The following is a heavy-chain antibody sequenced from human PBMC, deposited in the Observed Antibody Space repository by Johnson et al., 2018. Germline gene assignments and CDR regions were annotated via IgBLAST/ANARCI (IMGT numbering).Heavy chain of an antibody. Sequence: VQLVESGGGLVQPGGSLRLSCAASGFTFSSYWMSWVRQAPGKGLEWVANIKRDGSDKNYLDSVKGRFTISRDNAKNSLSLQMNSLRVEDTAVYYGARELRFLEAPIGMDVWGQGTTVTVSS. CDR2: IKRDGSDK. CDR1: GFTFSSYW. V-gene: IGHV3-7*01. J-gene: IGHJ6*02. CDR3: ARELRFLEAPIGMDV. D-gene: IGHD3-3*01.